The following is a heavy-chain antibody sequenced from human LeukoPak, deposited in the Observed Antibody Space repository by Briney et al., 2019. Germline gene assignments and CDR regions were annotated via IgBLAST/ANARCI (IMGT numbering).Heavy chain of an antibody. D-gene: IGHD2-15*01. CDR1: GYTFSGYD. Sequence: ASVKASCKASGYTFSGYDINWVRQATGQGLEWMGWMNPNSGNTGYTQKFQGRVTMTRNTSISTAYMELSSLRSEDTAVYYCARAPSYCTSGSCYYYYGLDVWGQGTTVTVSS. J-gene: IGHJ6*02. V-gene: IGHV1-8*01. CDR3: ARAPSYCTSGSCYYYYGLDV. CDR2: MNPNSGNT.